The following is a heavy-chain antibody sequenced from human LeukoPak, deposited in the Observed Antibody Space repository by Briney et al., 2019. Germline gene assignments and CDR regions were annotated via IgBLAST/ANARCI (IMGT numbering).Heavy chain of an antibody. CDR3: ASQVLYFDSTRYNWFDP. Sequence: PSETLSLTCTVSGGSISSSSYYWGWIRQPPGKGLEWIGSIYYSGSTYYNPSLKSRVTISVDTSKNQFSLKLSSVTAADTAVYYCASQVLYFDSTRYNWFDPWGQGTLVTVSS. J-gene: IGHJ5*02. V-gene: IGHV4-39*07. CDR1: GGSISSSSYY. D-gene: IGHD3-9*01. CDR2: IYYSGST.